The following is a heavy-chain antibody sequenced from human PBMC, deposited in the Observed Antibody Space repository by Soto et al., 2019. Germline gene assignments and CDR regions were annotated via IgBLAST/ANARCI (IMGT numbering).Heavy chain of an antibody. CDR2: IIPIFGTA. CDR1: GGTFSSYA. J-gene: IGHJ4*02. D-gene: IGHD5-18*01. V-gene: IGHV1-69*01. Sequence: QVQLVQSGAEVKKPGSSVKVYCKASGGTFSSYAISWVRQAPGQGLEWMGGIIPIFGTANYAQKFQGRVMITADESTSTAYMELSSLRSEDTAVYYCARVKYSYVPPYFDYWGQGTLVTVSS. CDR3: ARVKYSYVPPYFDY.